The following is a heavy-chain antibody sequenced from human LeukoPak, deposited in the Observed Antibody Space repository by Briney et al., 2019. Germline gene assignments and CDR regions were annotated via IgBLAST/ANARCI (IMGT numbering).Heavy chain of an antibody. Sequence: PGGSLRLSCAASGFTFSSYGMHWVRQAPGKGLEWVAVISYDGSNKYYADSVKGRFTISRDNSKNTLYLQMNSLRAEDTAVYYCAKGGEGSSPYYYYGMDVWGQGTTVTVSS. CDR3: AKGGEGSSPYYYYGMDV. CDR1: GFTFSSYG. CDR2: ISYDGSNK. V-gene: IGHV3-30*18. J-gene: IGHJ6*02. D-gene: IGHD6-6*01.